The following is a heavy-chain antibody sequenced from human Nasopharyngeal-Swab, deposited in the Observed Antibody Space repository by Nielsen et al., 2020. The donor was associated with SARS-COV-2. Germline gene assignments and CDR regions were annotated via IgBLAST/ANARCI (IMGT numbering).Heavy chain of an antibody. CDR2: FYPGDSQT. J-gene: IGHJ3*01. CDR3: ATPVSSSEKYAFEV. CDR1: GYRFAAYW. D-gene: IGHD6-13*01. Sequence: GESLKISCKASGYRFAAYWIGWVRQMPGIGPEWMGIFYPGDSQTRYSPSFQGQVTIAVDMSITTAYLQWSSLKASDTAMYYCATPVSSSEKYAFEVWGQGTMVTVSS. V-gene: IGHV5-51*01.